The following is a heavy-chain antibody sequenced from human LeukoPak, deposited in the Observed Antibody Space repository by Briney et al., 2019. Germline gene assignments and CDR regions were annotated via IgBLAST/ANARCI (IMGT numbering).Heavy chain of an antibody. CDR1: GCSISSYY. J-gene: IGHJ4*02. CDR2: INTSGST. CDR3: ARGIEGGTTPFDY. Sequence: PSETLSLTCTVAGCSISSYYWIWIRQAPGKGLEWIGRINTSGSTNYNPSLKSGVTVSVGTSKNPFSLLLSSVTAADTAVYYCARGIEGGTTPFDYWGQGTLVTVSS. D-gene: IGHD1-7*01. V-gene: IGHV4-4*07.